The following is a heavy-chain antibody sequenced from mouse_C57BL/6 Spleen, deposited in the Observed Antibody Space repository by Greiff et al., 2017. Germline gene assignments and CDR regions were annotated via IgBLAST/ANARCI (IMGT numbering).Heavy chain of an antibody. D-gene: IGHD5-1*01. CDR1: GYTFTSYW. CDR2: IDPSDSYT. V-gene: IGHV1-69*01. CDR3: ARWGDLNY. Sequence: VQLQQPGAELVMPGASVTLSCKASGYTFTSYWLHWVKQRPGQGLEWIGEIDPSDSYTNYNQQFKGKSTLTVDNSSSPAYMQLSSLTSEDSAVYYCARWGDLNYWGQGTTLTVSS. J-gene: IGHJ2*01.